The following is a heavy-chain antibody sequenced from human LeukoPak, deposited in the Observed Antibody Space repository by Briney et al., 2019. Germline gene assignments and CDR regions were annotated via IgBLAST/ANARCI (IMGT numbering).Heavy chain of an antibody. CDR2: IYYSGST. CDR3: AREEAGTYGFQY. D-gene: IGHD3-10*01. V-gene: IGHV4-31*03. J-gene: IGHJ4*02. CDR1: GGSISSGGYY. Sequence: SETLSLTCTVSGGSISSGGYYWSWIRQHPGKGLEWIGYIYYSGSTYYNPSLKSRVTISVDTSKNHFSLQLNSVTPEDTAVYYCAREEAGTYGFQYWGQGTLVTVSS.